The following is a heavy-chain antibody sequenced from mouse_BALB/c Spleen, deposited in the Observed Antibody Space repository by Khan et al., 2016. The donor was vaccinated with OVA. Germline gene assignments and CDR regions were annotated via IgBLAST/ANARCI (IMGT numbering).Heavy chain of an antibody. CDR1: GYSITSGYF. CDR2: IMYGGNS. V-gene: IGHV3-6*01. J-gene: IGHJ3*01. D-gene: IGHD3-1*01. CDR3: ARGGSSCLAWIAY. Sequence: EVQLQESGPGLVKPSQSLSLSCSVTGYSITSGYFWNWIRQFPGNKLEWMGYIMYGGNSNYNPSLKNRISITRDTSKNQFFLKLNSVTSEDTATNVCARGGSSCLAWIAYWGQGTPVTVSA.